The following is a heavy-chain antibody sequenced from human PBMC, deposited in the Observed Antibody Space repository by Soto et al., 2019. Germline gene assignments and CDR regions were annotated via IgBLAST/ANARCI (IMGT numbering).Heavy chain of an antibody. CDR3: ARGGWRQIDY. CDR2: IYYSGRT. CDR1: GSSIGSYY. J-gene: IGHJ4*02. V-gene: IGHV4-59*08. Sequence: QVQLQESGPGLVKPSETLSLTCSVAGSSIGSYYWSWIRQPPGKGLEWIGYIYYSGRTNSNPTLRCRVTISGDTSKNQFSLKLSAVTAAETAVYYCARGGWRQIDYWGQGTLVTVSS. D-gene: IGHD3-3*01.